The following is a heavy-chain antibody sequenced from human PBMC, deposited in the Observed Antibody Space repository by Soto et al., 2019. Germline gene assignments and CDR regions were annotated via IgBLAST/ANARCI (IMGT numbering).Heavy chain of an antibody. D-gene: IGHD3-10*01. CDR2: IYYSGST. V-gene: IGHV4-59*01. J-gene: IGHJ3*02. CDR3: ARGSMVRGPTAPPAAFDI. Sequence: SETLSLTCTVSGGSISSYYWSWIRQPPGKGLEWIGYIYYSGSTNYSPSLKSRVTISVDTSKNQFSLKLSSVTAADTAVYYCARGSMVRGPTAPPAAFDIWGQGTMVTVSS. CDR1: GGSISSYY.